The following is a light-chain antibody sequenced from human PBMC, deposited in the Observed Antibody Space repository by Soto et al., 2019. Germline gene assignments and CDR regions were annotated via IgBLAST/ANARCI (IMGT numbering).Light chain of an antibody. Sequence: QSALTQPPSASGSPGQSVTISCTGTSRDVGFYNYVSWYQQHPGKAPKLMIYEVTKRPSGVPDRFSGSKSGNTASLTVSGLQAEDEADYYCSSYAGSNNLLFGGGTKLTVL. V-gene: IGLV2-8*01. CDR1: SRDVGFYNY. CDR3: SSYAGSNNLL. CDR2: EVT. J-gene: IGLJ2*01.